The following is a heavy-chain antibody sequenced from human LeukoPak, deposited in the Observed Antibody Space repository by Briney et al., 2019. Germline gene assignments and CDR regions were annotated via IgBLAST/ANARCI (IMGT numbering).Heavy chain of an antibody. CDR1: GGSFSGYY. CDR3: ARVYLGWLQLVRPLHFDY. V-gene: IGHV4-34*01. Sequence: SETLSLTCAVYGGSFSGYYWSWIRQPPGEGLEWIGEINHSGSTNYNPSLKSRVTISVDTSKNQFSLKLSSVTAADTAVYYCARVYLGWLQLVRPLHFDYWGQGTLVTVSS. J-gene: IGHJ4*02. D-gene: IGHD5-24*01. CDR2: INHSGST.